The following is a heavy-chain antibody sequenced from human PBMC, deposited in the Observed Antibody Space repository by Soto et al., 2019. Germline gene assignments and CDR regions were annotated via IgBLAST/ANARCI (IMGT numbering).Heavy chain of an antibody. CDR2: IIPIFGTA. J-gene: IGHJ6*02. CDR3: ARPYYYGSGSSNYYYYGMDV. CDR1: GGTFSSYA. D-gene: IGHD3-10*01. Sequence: QVQLVQSGAEVKKPGSSVKVSCKASGGTFSSYAISWVRQAPGQGLEWMGGIIPIFGTANYAQKFQGRVTITADESTSPAYMELSSLRSEDTAVYYCARPYYYGSGSSNYYYYGMDVWGQGTTVTVSS. V-gene: IGHV1-69*01.